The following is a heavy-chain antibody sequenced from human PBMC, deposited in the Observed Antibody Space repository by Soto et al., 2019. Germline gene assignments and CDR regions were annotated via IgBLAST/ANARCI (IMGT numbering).Heavy chain of an antibody. Sequence: GGSLRLSCAASGFTFSSYWMHWVRQAPGKGLVWVSRINSDGSSTSYADSVKGRFTISRDNAKNTLYLQMNSLRAEDTAVYYCARDLGYDFWSGYHQNWGQGTLVTVSS. CDR2: INSDGSST. J-gene: IGHJ4*02. CDR3: ARDLGYDFWSGYHQN. V-gene: IGHV3-74*01. D-gene: IGHD3-3*01. CDR1: GFTFSSYW.